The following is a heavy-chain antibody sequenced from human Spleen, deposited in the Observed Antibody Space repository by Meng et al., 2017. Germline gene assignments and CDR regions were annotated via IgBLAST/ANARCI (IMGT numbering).Heavy chain of an antibody. D-gene: IGHD7-27*01. CDR3: AVGTFDI. V-gene: IGHV4-38-2*01. J-gene: IGHJ3*02. Sequence: SETLSLTCAVSSYSISSDYYWGWVRQPPGKGLEWIGRICHCGSTYHNPSLKSRVAISVDTSKNQFSLKLSSVTAADTAVYYCAVGTFDIWGQGTMVTVSS. CDR1: SYSISSDYY. CDR2: ICHCGST.